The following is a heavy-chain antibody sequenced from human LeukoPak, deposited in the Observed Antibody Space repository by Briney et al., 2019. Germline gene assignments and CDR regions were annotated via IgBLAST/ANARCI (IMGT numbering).Heavy chain of an antibody. V-gene: IGHV1-46*01. CDR3: ARGIVVVPAAMVTSWFDP. D-gene: IGHD2-2*01. J-gene: IGHJ5*02. CDR1: GYTFTSYY. CDR2: INPSGGST. Sequence: ASVKVSCKASGYTFTSYYMHWVRQAPGQGLEWMGLINPSGGSTSYAQKFQGRVTMTRDTSTSTVYMELSSLRSEDTAVYYCARGIVVVPAAMVTSWFDPWGQGTLVTVSS.